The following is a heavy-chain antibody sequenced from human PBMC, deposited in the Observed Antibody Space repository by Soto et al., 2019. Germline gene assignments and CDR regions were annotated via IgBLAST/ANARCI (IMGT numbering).Heavy chain of an antibody. CDR2: INHSGST. D-gene: IGHD2-2*01. CDR1: GGSFSGYY. J-gene: IGHJ6*02. CDR3: ASAAAMRWNYYYYYGMDV. V-gene: IGHV4-34*01. Sequence: KPSETLSLTCAVYGGSFSGYYWSWIRQPPGKGLEWIGEINHSGSTNYNPSLKSRVTISVDTSKNQFSLKLSSVTAADTAVYYCASAAAMRWNYYYYYGMDVWGQGTTVTVSS.